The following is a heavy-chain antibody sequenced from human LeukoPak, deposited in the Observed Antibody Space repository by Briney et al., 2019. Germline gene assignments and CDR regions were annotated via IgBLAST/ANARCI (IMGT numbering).Heavy chain of an antibody. CDR2: THYSGNT. Sequence: SETLSLTCTVSGGSVSSGSYHWSWIRQPPRKGLEWIGYTHYSGNTYYNPSLKSRVTISLDTSKKQFSLWLRSVTAADTAVYYCARVRGDYVNLFDPWGQGTLVTVSS. V-gene: IGHV4-61*01. J-gene: IGHJ5*02. D-gene: IGHD4-17*01. CDR1: GGSVSSGSYH. CDR3: ARVRGDYVNLFDP.